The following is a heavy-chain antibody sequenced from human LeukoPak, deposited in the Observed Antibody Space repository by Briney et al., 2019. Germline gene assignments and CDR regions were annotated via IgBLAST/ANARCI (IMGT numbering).Heavy chain of an antibody. J-gene: IGHJ3*02. CDR1: GFTFGTYA. V-gene: IGHV3-23*01. CDR3: AKDSGSRFGELFSEGGACDI. D-gene: IGHD3-10*01. CDR2: ISGSGGIT. Sequence: GGSLRLSCAASGFTFGTYAMSWVRQTPGKGLEWVSTISGSGGITYYADSVKGRFTISRDNSNSTVFLQMNSLRAEDTAVYFCAKDSGSRFGELFSEGGACDIWGPGTMVTVSS.